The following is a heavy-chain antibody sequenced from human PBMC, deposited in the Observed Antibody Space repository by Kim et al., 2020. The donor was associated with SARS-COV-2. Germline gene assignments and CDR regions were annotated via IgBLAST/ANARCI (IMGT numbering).Heavy chain of an antibody. CDR3: ARKHCSSTSCNWFDP. CDR1: GGSFSGYY. Sequence: SETLSLTCAVYGGSFSGYYWSWIRQPPGKGLEWIGEINHSGSTNYNPSLKSRVTISVDTSKNQFSLKLSSVTAADTAVYYCARKHCSSTSCNWFDPWGRGTLVTVSS. D-gene: IGHD2-2*01. CDR2: INHSGST. J-gene: IGHJ5*02. V-gene: IGHV4-34*01.